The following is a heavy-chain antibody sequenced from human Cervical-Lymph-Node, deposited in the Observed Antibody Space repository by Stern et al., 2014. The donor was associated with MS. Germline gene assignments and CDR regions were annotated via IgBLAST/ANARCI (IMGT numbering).Heavy chain of an antibody. D-gene: IGHD6-13*01. V-gene: IGHV1-2*06. J-gene: IGHJ4*02. CDR3: ARGGGRIAAAVTYDY. CDR1: GYTFTGYY. Sequence: VQLVESGAEVKKPGASVKVSCKASGYTFTGYYMHWVRQAPGQGLEWMGRINPNSGGTNYAQKFQGRVTMTRDTSISTAYMELSRLRSDDTAVYYCARGGGRIAAAVTYDYWGQGTLVTVSS. CDR2: INPNSGGT.